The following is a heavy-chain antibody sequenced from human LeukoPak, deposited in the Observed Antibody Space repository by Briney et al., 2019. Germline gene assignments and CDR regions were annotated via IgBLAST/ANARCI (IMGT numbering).Heavy chain of an antibody. CDR2: IYSGGST. D-gene: IGHD4-17*01. Sequence: PGGSLRLSCAASGFTVSSNYMSWVRQAPGKGLEWVSVIYSGGSTYYADSVKGRFTISRDNSRNTLYLQMNSLRAEDTAVYYCAKDVGDYYYFDYWGQGTLVTVSS. V-gene: IGHV3-53*01. CDR3: AKDVGDYYYFDY. J-gene: IGHJ4*02. CDR1: GFTVSSNY.